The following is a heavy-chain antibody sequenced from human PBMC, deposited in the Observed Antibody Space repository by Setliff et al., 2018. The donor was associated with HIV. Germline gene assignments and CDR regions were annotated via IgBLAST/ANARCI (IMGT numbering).Heavy chain of an antibody. V-gene: IGHV4-39*01. CDR3: AFSKQMATMAFDY. D-gene: IGHD5-12*01. Sequence: PSETLSLTCTVSGASVNSNNYYWGWIRQPPGKGLEWIASIYYSGTTNYNPSLESRVTISMDTSKNQFSLKLSSVTAADTAVYYCAFSKQMATMAFDYWGQGALVTVSS. CDR1: GASVNSNNYY. CDR2: IYYSGTT. J-gene: IGHJ4*02.